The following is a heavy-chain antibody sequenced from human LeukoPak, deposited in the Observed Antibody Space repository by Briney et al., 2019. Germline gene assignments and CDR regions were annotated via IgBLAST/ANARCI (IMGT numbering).Heavy chain of an antibody. CDR1: GFTFSSYA. V-gene: IGHV3-23*01. CDR3: AKGQHYYYYGMDV. J-gene: IGHJ6*02. CDR2: ISGSGGST. Sequence: GGSLRLSCAACGFTFSSYAMSWVRQAPGKGLEWVSAISGSGGSTYYADSVKGRFTISRDNSKNPLYLQMNSLRAEDTAVYYCAKGQHYYYYGMDVWGQGTTVTVSS.